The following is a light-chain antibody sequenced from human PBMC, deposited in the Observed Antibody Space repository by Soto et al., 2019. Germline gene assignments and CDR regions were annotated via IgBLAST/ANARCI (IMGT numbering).Light chain of an antibody. Sequence: EIVLTQSPGTLSLSPGERATLSCRASQSVSSSYLAWYQQKPGQAPRLLIYGASSRAAGIPDRFSGSGSGTDFTLTISRLEPEDFAAYYCQQYGSSRLTFGGGTKVDNK. CDR3: QQYGSSRLT. CDR1: QSVSSSY. J-gene: IGKJ4*01. CDR2: GAS. V-gene: IGKV3-20*01.